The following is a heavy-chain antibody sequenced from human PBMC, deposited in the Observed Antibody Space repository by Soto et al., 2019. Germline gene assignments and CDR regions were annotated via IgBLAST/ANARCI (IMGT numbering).Heavy chain of an antibody. Sequence: DVKLLESGGGLVQPGGSLRLSCAASGFTFSSYAMSWVRQAPGKGLEWVPAISGSGGSTYYADSVKGRFTISRDNSKNTLYLQMNSLRAEDMAVYYCAKEFGGSDIVVVPAAMIGAFDIWGQGTMVTVSS. V-gene: IGHV3-23*01. CDR3: AKEFGGSDIVVVPAAMIGAFDI. CDR1: GFTFSSYA. J-gene: IGHJ3*02. CDR2: ISGSGGST. D-gene: IGHD2-2*01.